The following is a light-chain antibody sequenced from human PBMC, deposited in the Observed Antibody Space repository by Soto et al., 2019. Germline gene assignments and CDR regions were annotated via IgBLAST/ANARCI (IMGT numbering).Light chain of an antibody. J-gene: IGLJ3*02. V-gene: IGLV3-21*02. CDR3: QVWDTSSDHPGV. CDR2: DDS. CDR1: NIESKS. Sequence: SYELTQPPSVSVAPGQTARIPCGGNNIESKSVHWYQEKPGQAPVLVVFDDSDRPTGIPARFSGSNSGNTATLTISRVEAGEEADYYCQVWDTSSDHPGVFGGGTKLTVL.